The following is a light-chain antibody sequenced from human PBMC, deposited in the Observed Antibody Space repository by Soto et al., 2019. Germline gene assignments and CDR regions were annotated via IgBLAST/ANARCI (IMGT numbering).Light chain of an antibody. V-gene: IGKV3-11*01. Sequence: EIVLTQSPATLSLSPGERATLSCRASQSVSSYLAWYQQKPGQAPRLLIYDASNRATGIPARFSGSGSGTDFTLTISSLEPEDFAVYYCQQRSNWTRCTLGPGTKVDIK. J-gene: IGKJ3*01. CDR3: QQRSNWTRCT. CDR2: DAS. CDR1: QSVSSY.